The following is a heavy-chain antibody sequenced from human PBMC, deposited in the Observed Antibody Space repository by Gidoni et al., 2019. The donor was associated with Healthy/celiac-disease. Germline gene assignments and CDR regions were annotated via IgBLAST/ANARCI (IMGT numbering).Heavy chain of an antibody. Sequence: QITLKESGPTLVKPTQTLTLTCTFSGLSLSTSGVGVGWIRQPPGKALEWLALIYWNDDKRYSPSLKSRLTITKDTSKNQVVLTMTNMDPVDTATYYCAHEDVLLWFGEGGYFDYWGQGTLVTVSS. D-gene: IGHD3-10*01. J-gene: IGHJ4*02. CDR1: GLSLSTSGVG. V-gene: IGHV2-5*01. CDR2: IYWNDDK. CDR3: AHEDVLLWFGEGGYFDY.